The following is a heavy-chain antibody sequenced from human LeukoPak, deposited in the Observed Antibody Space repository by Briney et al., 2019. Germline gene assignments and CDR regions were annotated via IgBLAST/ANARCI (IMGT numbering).Heavy chain of an antibody. Sequence: SETLSLTCTVSGGSISSYYWSWIRQPAGKGLEWIGRIYTSGSTNYNPSLKSRVTMSVDTSKNQFSLKLSSVTAADTAVYYCARAERYYDSSGYRPGYYYYMDVWGKGTTVTISS. CDR1: GGSISSYY. CDR2: IYTSGST. V-gene: IGHV4-4*07. D-gene: IGHD3-22*01. CDR3: ARAERYYDSSGYRPGYYYYMDV. J-gene: IGHJ6*03.